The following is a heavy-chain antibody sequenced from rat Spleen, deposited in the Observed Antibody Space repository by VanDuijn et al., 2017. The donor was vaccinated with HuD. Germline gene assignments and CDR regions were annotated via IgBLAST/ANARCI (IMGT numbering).Heavy chain of an antibody. CDR3: ARNGYPGIDY. Sequence: EGQLVESGGGLVEPGRSLKLSCAASGFTFSNYVMDWVRQAPKKGLEWVASISTGGGNTYYPDSVKGRFTISRDNAKSTLYLQMNSLRSEDTATYYCARNGYPGIDYWGQGVMVTVSS. CDR1: GFTFSNYV. J-gene: IGHJ2*01. V-gene: IGHV5-25*01. CDR2: ISTGGGNT. D-gene: IGHD1-4*01.